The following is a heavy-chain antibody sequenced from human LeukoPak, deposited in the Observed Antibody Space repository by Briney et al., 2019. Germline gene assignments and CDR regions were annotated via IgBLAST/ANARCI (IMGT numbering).Heavy chain of an antibody. CDR3: ARDAPWYGDYETARFDY. CDR2: ISYDGRNK. J-gene: IGHJ4*02. CDR1: GFTFSSYA. D-gene: IGHD4-17*01. V-gene: IGHV3-30*04. Sequence: EPGGSLRLSCAASGFTFSSYAMHWVRQAPGKGLEWVAVISYDGRNKYYADSVKGRFTISRDNSKNTLYLQMNSLRAEDTAVYYCARDAPWYGDYETARFDYWGQGTLVTVSS.